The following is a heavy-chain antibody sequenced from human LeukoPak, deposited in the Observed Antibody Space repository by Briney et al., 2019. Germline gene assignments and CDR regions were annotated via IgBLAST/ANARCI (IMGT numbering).Heavy chain of an antibody. D-gene: IGHD3-16*02. CDR1: GDSLSSYS. CDR2: IYNSGST. J-gene: IGHJ4*02. CDR3: ASDYTLRSYRFDY. V-gene: IGHV4-59*01. Sequence: SETLFLTCTVSGDSLSSYSWSWIRQFPGKGLEWIGYIYNSGSTTYNPSLKSRVTISLDMSKNQFSLRLSSVTAADTAVYYCASDYTLRSYRFDYWGQGTLVTVSS.